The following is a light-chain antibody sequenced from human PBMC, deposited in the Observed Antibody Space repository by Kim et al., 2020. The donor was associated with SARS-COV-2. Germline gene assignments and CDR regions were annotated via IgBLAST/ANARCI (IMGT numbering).Light chain of an antibody. J-gene: IGLJ1*01. V-gene: IGLV3-21*04. CDR3: QVWDSTSDRYV. Sequence: APGGTATISCGGNNMESEDGHWTGQRPGQAPVLVIFSDGDRPSGIPDRFSGSNSGNTATLAISRVEAEDEADYYCQVWDSTSDRYVFGTGTKVTVL. CDR1: NMESED. CDR2: SDG.